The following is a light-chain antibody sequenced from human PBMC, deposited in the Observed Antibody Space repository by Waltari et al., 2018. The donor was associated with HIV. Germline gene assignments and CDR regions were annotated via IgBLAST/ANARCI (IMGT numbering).Light chain of an antibody. Sequence: DIQMTQSPSTLSASVGDRVTITCRASQSISSWLAWYQQKPGKAPKLLIYTASSLESGVPSRFSGSESGTEFTLTISSLQPDDFATYYCQQYNSYSRTFGQGTKVEI. V-gene: IGKV1-5*03. J-gene: IGKJ1*01. CDR3: QQYNSYSRT. CDR2: TAS. CDR1: QSISSW.